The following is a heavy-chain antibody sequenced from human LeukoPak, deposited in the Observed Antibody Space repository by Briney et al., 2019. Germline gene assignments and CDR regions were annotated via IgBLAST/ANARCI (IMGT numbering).Heavy chain of an antibody. V-gene: IGHV3-53*01. CDR3: ARDPGGPRDY. CDR2: IYSGGST. D-gene: IGHD4-23*01. J-gene: IGHJ4*02. Sequence: PGGSLRLSCAASGFTVSSNYMSWVRQAPGKGLEWVSVIYSGGSTYYADSVTGRFTISRDNSENTLYLQMNSLRAEDTAVYYRARDPGGPRDYWGQGTLVIVSS. CDR1: GFTVSSNY.